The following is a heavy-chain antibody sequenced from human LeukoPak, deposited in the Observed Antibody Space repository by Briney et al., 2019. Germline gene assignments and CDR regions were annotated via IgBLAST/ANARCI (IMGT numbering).Heavy chain of an antibody. CDR3: ARGLGKYCSGGSCYSRVGFDY. V-gene: IGHV3-30-3*01. D-gene: IGHD2-15*01. Sequence: GGSLRLSCAASGFTFSSYAMHWVRQAPGKGLEWVAVISYDGSNKYYADSVKGRFTISRDNSKNTLYLQMNSLRAEDTAVYYCARGLGKYCSGGSCYSRVGFDYWGQGTLVTVSS. CDR2: ISYDGSNK. J-gene: IGHJ4*02. CDR1: GFTFSSYA.